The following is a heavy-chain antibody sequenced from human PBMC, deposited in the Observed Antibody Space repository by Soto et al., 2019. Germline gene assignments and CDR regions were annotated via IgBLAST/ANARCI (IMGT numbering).Heavy chain of an antibody. J-gene: IGHJ5*02. Sequence: QVQLQESGPGLVKPSETLSLTCTVSGGSVSSGSYYWSWIRQPPGKGLEWIGYIYYSGSTNYNPSLKSRVTISGDTSKNQCPLKLSSVTAADTAVYYCARGIVLMVENWFDPWGQGTLVTVSS. CDR1: GGSVSSGSYY. D-gene: IGHD2-8*01. V-gene: IGHV4-61*01. CDR2: IYYSGST. CDR3: ARGIVLMVENWFDP.